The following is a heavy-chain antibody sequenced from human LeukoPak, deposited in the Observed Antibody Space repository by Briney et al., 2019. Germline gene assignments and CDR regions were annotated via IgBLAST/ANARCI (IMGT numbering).Heavy chain of an antibody. CDR2: INPNSGGT. CDR1: GYTFTGYH. V-gene: IGHV1-2*02. CDR3: ARDYYGSGSYYNS. J-gene: IGHJ4*02. D-gene: IGHD3-10*01. Sequence: GASVKVSCKASGYTFTGYHMHWVRQAPGQGLEWMGWINPNSGGTNYAQKFQGRVTMTRDTSISTAYMELSRLRSDDTAVYYCARDYYGSGSYYNSRGQGTLVTVSS.